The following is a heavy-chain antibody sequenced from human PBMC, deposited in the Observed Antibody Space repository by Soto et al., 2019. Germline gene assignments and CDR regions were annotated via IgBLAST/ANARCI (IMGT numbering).Heavy chain of an antibody. J-gene: IGHJ3*02. V-gene: IGHV4-31*03. CDR2: IYYSGST. Sequence: PSETLSLTCTVSGGSISSGGYYWSWIRQHPGKGLEWIGYIYYSGSTYYNPSLKSRVTISVDTSKNQFSLKLSSVTAADTAVYYCARYVVVVAADAFGIWGQGTMVTVSS. CDR3: ARYVVVVAADAFGI. D-gene: IGHD2-15*01. CDR1: GGSISSGGYY.